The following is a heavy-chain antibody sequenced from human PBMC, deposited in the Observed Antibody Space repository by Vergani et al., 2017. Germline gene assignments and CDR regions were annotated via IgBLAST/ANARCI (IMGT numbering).Heavy chain of an antibody. V-gene: IGHV4-34*01. CDR2: INHSGST. J-gene: IGHJ2*01. CDR3: ARGGDTAMVSYWYFDL. CDR1: GGSFSGYY. D-gene: IGHD5-18*01. Sequence: QVQLQQWGAGLLKPSETLSLTCAVSGGSFSGYYWSWIRQPPGKGLEWIGEINHSGSTNYNPSLKSRVTISVDTSKNQFSLKLSSVTAADTAVYSCARGGDTAMVSYWYFDLWGRGTLVTVSS.